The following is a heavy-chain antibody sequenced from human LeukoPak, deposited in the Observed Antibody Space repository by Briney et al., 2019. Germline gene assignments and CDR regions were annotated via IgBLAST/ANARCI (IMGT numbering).Heavy chain of an antibody. V-gene: IGHV3-9*03. D-gene: IGHD3-10*01. CDR3: AKGRSGYYYGSGPLDY. J-gene: IGHJ4*02. CDR1: GFTFDDYA. Sequence: GGSLRLSCAGSGFTFDDYAMHWVRQAPGKGLEWVSGISWNSGNIGYANSVKGRFIVSRDNAKNSLYLQMNSLRDEDMALYYCAKGRSGYYYGSGPLDYWGQGTLVTVSS. CDR2: ISWNSGNI.